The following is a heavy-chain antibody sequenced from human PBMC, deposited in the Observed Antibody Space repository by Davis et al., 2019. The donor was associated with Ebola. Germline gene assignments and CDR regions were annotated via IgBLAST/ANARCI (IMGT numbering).Heavy chain of an antibody. J-gene: IGHJ4*02. CDR3: ARALGYGGNSSEDY. CDR1: GFTFSSYW. CDR2: INSDGSST. D-gene: IGHD4-23*01. V-gene: IGHV3-74*01. Sequence: GESLKISCAASGFTFSSYWMHWVRQAPGKGLVWVSRINSDGSSTSYADSVKGRFTISRDNAKNTLYLQMNSLRAEDTAVYYCARALGYGGNSSEDYWGQGTLVTVSS.